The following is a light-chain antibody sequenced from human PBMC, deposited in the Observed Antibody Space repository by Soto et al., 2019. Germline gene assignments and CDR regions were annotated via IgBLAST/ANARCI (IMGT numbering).Light chain of an antibody. CDR2: WAS. Sequence: DIVMTQSPDSLAVSLGERATINCKSSQSVLYSSNNKNYLAWYQQRPGQPPNLLIYWASTRESGVPDRFSGSGSVTDFTLTISSLQAEDVAFYYCQQYFSFPWTFGQWTKVEIK. V-gene: IGKV4-1*01. J-gene: IGKJ1*01. CDR3: QQYFSFPWT. CDR1: QSVLYSSNNKNY.